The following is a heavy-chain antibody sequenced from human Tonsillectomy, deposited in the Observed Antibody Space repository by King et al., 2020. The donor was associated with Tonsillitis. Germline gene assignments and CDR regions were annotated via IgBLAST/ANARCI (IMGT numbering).Heavy chain of an antibody. Sequence: QLVQSGAEVKKPGASVKVFCKASGYTFTRYYMHWVRQAPGQGLEWMGIINPSGGSTSYAQKFQGRVTMTTDTSTSTVYMELSSLRSEDTAVYYCARDELIAAAGTSWYFDLWGRGTLVTVSS. D-gene: IGHD6-13*01. V-gene: IGHV1-46*03. CDR1: GYTFTRYY. CDR2: INPSGGST. CDR3: ARDELIAAAGTSWYFDL. J-gene: IGHJ2*01.